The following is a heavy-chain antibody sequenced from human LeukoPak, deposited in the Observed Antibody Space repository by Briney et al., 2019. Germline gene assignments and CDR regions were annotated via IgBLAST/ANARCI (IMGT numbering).Heavy chain of an antibody. CDR3: ARVRYDSSHYYNFFDD. CDR1: GGSITSYY. D-gene: IGHD3-22*01. J-gene: IGHJ4*02. V-gene: IGHV4-59*01. Sequence: SETLSLTCTVSGGSITSYYWSWIRQPPGKGLEWIGYIYDRGNTNYNPSLKSRVTISVDRSKNQFSLSLNSVTAADTAVYYCARVRYDSSHYYNFFDDWGQGTLVTVSS. CDR2: IYDRGNT.